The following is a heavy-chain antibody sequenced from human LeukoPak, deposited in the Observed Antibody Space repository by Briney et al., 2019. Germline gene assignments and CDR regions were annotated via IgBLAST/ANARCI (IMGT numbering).Heavy chain of an antibody. V-gene: IGHV3-30*04. CDR1: GFTFSSYA. Sequence: GRSLRLSCAASGFTFSSYAMHWVRQAPGKGLEWVAVISYDGSNKYYADSVKGRFTISRDNSKNTLYLQMNSLRAEDTAVYYCARVGDGYNFSPLSYWGQGTLVTVSS. J-gene: IGHJ4*02. D-gene: IGHD5-24*01. CDR3: ARVGDGYNFSPLSY. CDR2: ISYDGSNK.